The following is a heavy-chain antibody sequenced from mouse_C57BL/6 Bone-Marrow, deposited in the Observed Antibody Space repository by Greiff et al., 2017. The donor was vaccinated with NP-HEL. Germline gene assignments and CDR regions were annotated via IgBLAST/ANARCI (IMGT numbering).Heavy chain of an antibody. CDR3: TTGIYDGYYYYAMDY. CDR2: IDPENGDT. V-gene: IGHV14-4*01. CDR1: GFNIKDDY. D-gene: IGHD2-3*01. J-gene: IGHJ4*01. Sequence: VQLKESGAELVRPGASVKLSCTASGFNIKDDYMHWVKQRPEQGLEWIGWIDPENGDTEYASKFQGKATITADTSSNTAYLQLSSLTSEDTAVYYCTTGIYDGYYYYAMDYWGQGTSVTVSS.